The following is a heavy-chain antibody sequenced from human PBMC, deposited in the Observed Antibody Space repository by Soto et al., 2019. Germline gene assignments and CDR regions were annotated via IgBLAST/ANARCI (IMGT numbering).Heavy chain of an antibody. V-gene: IGHV1-69*13. D-gene: IGHD6-13*01. CDR3: ARDPIIAAAGPGGWFDP. J-gene: IGHJ5*02. CDR1: GGTFSSYA. CDR2: IIPIFGTA. Sequence: SVKVSCKASGGTFSSYAISWVRQAPGQGLEWMGGIIPIFGTANYAQKFQGRVTITADESTSTAYMELSSLRSEDTAVYYCARDPIIAAAGPGGWFDPWGQGTLGTVSS.